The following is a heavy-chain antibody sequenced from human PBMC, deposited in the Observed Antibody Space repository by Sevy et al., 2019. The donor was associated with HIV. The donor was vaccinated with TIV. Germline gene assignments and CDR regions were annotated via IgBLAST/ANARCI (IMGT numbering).Heavy chain of an antibody. CDR1: GYTFTSYG. CDR2: ISAYNGNT. Sequence: ASVKVSCKASGYTFTSYGISWVRQAPGQGLEWMGWISAYNGNTNYAQKLQGRVTMTTDTSTSTAYMELRSLRSDDTAVYYCARDKYRVDIVATSDVMYYYGMDVWGQGTTVTVSS. CDR3: ARDKYRVDIVATSDVMYYYGMDV. D-gene: IGHD5-12*01. V-gene: IGHV1-18*01. J-gene: IGHJ6*02.